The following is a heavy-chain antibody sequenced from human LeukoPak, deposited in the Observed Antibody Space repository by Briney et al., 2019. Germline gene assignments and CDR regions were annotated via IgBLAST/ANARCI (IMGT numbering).Heavy chain of an antibody. J-gene: IGHJ4*02. V-gene: IGHV1-69*13. Sequence: SVKVSFKASGGTFSSYAISWVRQAPGQGLEWMEGIIPIFGTANYAQKFQGRVTITADESTSTAYMELSSLRSEDTAVYYCARALSSGKYQLPLFDYWGQGTLVTVSS. D-gene: IGHD2-2*01. CDR2: IIPIFGTA. CDR1: GGTFSSYA. CDR3: ARALSSGKYQLPLFDY.